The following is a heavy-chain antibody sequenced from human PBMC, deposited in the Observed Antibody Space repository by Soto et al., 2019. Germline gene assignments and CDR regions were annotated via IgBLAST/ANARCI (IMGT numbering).Heavy chain of an antibody. CDR3: ARDRGIVVVITLGAFDI. CDR1: GFTFSSYA. D-gene: IGHD3-22*01. CDR2: ISYDGSNK. V-gene: IGHV3-30-3*01. Sequence: QVQLVESGGGVVQPGRSLRLSCAASGFTFSSYAMHWVRQAPGKGLEWVAVISYDGSNKYYADSVKGRFTISRDNSKNTLYLQMNSLRAEDTAVYYCARDRGIVVVITLGAFDIWGQGTMVTVSS. J-gene: IGHJ3*02.